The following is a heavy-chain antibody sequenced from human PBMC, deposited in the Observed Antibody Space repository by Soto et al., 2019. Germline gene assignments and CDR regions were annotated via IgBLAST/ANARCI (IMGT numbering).Heavy chain of an antibody. D-gene: IGHD1-26*01. V-gene: IGHV1-18*01. J-gene: IGHJ4*01. CDR2: ISVYNDNT. CDR3: ATASGSYYPLNY. CDR1: GYTFTSQR. Sequence: SVKVSSKASGYTFTSQRINWVRQGPGQGLEWMGWISVYNDNTNYAQRLQGRVSMTADTTTSTAYMELRGLTSDDTAIYYCATASGSYYPLNYWGHGSLVIVSS.